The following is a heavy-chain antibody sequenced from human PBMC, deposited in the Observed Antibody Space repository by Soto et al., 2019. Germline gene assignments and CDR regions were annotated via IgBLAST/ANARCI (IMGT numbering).Heavy chain of an antibody. V-gene: IGHV1-18*01. D-gene: IGHD6-13*01. CDR1: GYTYASYC. Sequence: GASVKVSCKASGYTYASYCGSWVRQAPGQGLEWMGWVSAYNGNTNYAQKFQGRVTMTTDTSTSTVYMALRSLRSDDTAVYYWARDESLIAAAAWVWGQGTLVTVSS. J-gene: IGHJ4*02. CDR2: VSAYNGNT. CDR3: ARDESLIAAAAWV.